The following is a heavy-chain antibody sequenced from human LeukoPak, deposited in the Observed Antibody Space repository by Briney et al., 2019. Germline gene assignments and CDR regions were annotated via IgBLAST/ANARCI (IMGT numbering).Heavy chain of an antibody. J-gene: IGHJ4*02. Sequence: SQTLSLTCAVSGGSISSGGYSWSWIRQPPGKGLEWIGYIYHSGSTYYNPSLKSRVTISVDRSKNQFSLKLSSVTAADTAVYYCARYCSRTSCSFFDYWGQGTLVTVSS. CDR2: IYHSGST. D-gene: IGHD2-2*01. V-gene: IGHV4-30-2*01. CDR3: ARYCSRTSCSFFDY. CDR1: GGSISSGGYS.